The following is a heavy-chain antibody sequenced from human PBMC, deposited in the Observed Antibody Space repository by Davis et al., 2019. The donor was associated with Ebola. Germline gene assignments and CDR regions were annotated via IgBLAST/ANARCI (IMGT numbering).Heavy chain of an antibody. J-gene: IGHJ4*01. CDR1: GFTSGRYA. V-gene: IGHV3-23*01. Sequence: GESLKISCAASGFTSGRYAMSWVRQAPGKGLEWVAAITDTGGRTHYADSVKGRFTISRDNAKSSLYLQMNSLGADDTAMYYCARDLPLLTWGRGTLVTVSS. CDR2: ITDTGGRT. CDR3: ARDLPLLT.